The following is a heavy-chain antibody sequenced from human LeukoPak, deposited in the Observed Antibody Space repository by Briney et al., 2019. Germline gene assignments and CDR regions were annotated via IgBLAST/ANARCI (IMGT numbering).Heavy chain of an antibody. J-gene: IGHJ4*02. V-gene: IGHV4-59*08. CDR1: GGSISSYY. Sequence: SETLSLTCTVSGGSISSYYWSWIRQPPGKGLGWIGYIYYSGSTNYNPSLKSRVTISVDTSKNQFSLKLSSVTAADTAVYYCARSTTYDILTGYLHWGQGTLVTVSS. CDR3: ARSTTYDILTGYLH. CDR2: IYYSGST. D-gene: IGHD3-9*01.